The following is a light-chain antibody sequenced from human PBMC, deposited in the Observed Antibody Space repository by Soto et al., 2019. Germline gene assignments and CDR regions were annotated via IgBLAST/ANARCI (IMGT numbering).Light chain of an antibody. CDR1: QSVSYY. J-gene: IGKJ5*01. V-gene: IGKV3-11*01. CDR3: QQRLHWPPVT. CDR2: DAS. Sequence: VLTQSPATLSLSPGERATLSCRASQSVSYYLAWYHQKPGQAPRLLIYDASNRAAGIPARFSGSGSGTDFTLTISSLEPEDFAIYYCQQRLHWPPVTFGQGTRLEIK.